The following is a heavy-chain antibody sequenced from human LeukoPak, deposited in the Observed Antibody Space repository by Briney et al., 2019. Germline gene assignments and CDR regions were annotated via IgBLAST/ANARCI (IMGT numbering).Heavy chain of an antibody. D-gene: IGHD3-3*01. J-gene: IGHJ5*02. Sequence: SETLSLTCAVYGGSFSGYYWSWIRQPPGKGLEWIGEINHSGSTNYNPSLKSRVTISVDTSKNQFPLKLSSVTAADTAVYYCARLVSPRRDFWSGYYTSWFDPWGQGTLVTVSS. V-gene: IGHV4-34*01. CDR3: ARLVSPRRDFWSGYYTSWFDP. CDR1: GGSFSGYY. CDR2: INHSGST.